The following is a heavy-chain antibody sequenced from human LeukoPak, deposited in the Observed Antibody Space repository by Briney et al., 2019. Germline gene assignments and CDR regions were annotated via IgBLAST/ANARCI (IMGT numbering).Heavy chain of an antibody. Sequence: GESLNFSCKGSEYSSTTYWSCWVRKIPGKGLEWWGIIDPGDSNTRYSTSFRGEVSISTDKSIRTAYLQWSSLKASDTAMYYCASGCSSTTCFFDYWGQGTLVTVSS. J-gene: IGHJ4*02. V-gene: IGHV5-51*01. D-gene: IGHD2-2*01. CDR3: ASGCSSTTCFFDY. CDR2: IDPGDSNT. CDR1: EYSSTTYW.